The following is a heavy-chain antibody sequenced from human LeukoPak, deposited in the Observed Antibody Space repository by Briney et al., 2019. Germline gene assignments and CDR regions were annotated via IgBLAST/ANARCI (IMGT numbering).Heavy chain of an antibody. CDR1: GDSVSRDNVA. CDR2: TYYRLKWYN. Sequence: SQTLSLTCAISGDSVSRDNVAWNWIRQSPSRGLEWLGRTYYRLKWYNDYAVSVKSRITINPDTSKNQFSLQLNSMTPEDTAVYYCARDVGAFDYWGQGTLVTVSS. D-gene: IGHD1-26*01. V-gene: IGHV6-1*01. J-gene: IGHJ4*02. CDR3: ARDVGAFDY.